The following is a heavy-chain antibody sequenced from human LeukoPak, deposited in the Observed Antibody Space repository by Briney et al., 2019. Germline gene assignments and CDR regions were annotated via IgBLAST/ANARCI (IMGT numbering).Heavy chain of an antibody. CDR1: GGSISTSAFY. J-gene: IGHJ6*03. D-gene: IGHD2/OR15-2a*01. CDR2: IYDSGNE. CDR3: ARQISDYYYYYMDV. V-gene: IGHV4-39*01. Sequence: KPSETLSLTCTVSGGSISTSAFYWGWIRQPPGKGLEWIGSIYDSGNEFYNPSLKGRVTISADTSKDQFSLKLNSVTAADTAMYYCARQISDYYYYYMDVWGEGITVTVSS.